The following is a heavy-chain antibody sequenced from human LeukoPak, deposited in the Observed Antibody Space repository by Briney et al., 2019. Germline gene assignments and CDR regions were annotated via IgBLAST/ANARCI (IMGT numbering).Heavy chain of an antibody. CDR3: ARDLSSSWYVYYFDY. CDR2: IKQDGSEK. D-gene: IGHD6-13*01. V-gene: IGHV3-7*01. CDR1: GFTFSSYG. J-gene: IGHJ4*02. Sequence: GRSLRLSCAASGFTFSSYGMHWVRQAPGKGLEWVANIKQDGSEKYYVDSVKGRFTISRDNAKNSLYLQMNSLRAEDTAVYYCARDLSSSWYVYYFDYWGQGTLVTVSS.